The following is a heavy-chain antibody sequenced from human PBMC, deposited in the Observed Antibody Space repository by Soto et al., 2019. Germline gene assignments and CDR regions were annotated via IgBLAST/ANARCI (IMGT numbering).Heavy chain of an antibody. Sequence: GGSLRLSCAASGFTFSSYAMSWVRQAPGKGLEWVSAISGSGGSTYYADSVKGRFTISRDNSKNTLYLQMNSLRVEDTAVYYCAKGYSSRQIYFDYWGQGTLVTVSS. CDR2: ISGSGGST. J-gene: IGHJ4*02. D-gene: IGHD6-13*01. CDR3: AKGYSSRQIYFDY. CDR1: GFTFSSYA. V-gene: IGHV3-23*01.